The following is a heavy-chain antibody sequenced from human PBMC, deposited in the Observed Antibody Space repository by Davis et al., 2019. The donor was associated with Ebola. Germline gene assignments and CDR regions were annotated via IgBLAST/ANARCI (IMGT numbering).Heavy chain of an antibody. CDR2: INAGNGNT. CDR3: ARDQVPFLEWLSGFDP. V-gene: IGHV1-3*01. J-gene: IGHJ5*02. Sequence: ASVKVSCKASAYTFTSYAMHWVRQAPGQRLEWMGWINAGNGNTKYSQKFQGRVTITRDTSASTAYMELSSLRSEDTAVYYCARDQVPFLEWLSGFDPWGQGTLVTVSS. D-gene: IGHD3-3*01. CDR1: AYTFTSYA.